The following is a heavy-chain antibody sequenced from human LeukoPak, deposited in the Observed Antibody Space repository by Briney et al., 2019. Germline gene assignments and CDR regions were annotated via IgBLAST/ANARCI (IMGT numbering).Heavy chain of an antibody. V-gene: IGHV4-39*01. Sequence: TLSLTCTVSGGSISSSSYYWGWIRQPPGKGLEWIGSIYYSGSTYYNPSLKSRVTISVDTSKNQFSLKLSSVTAADTAVYYCATNTAVAGTNWFHPWGQGTLGTVSA. J-gene: IGHJ5*02. D-gene: IGHD6-19*01. CDR3: ATNTAVAGTNWFHP. CDR2: IYYSGST. CDR1: GGSISSSSYY.